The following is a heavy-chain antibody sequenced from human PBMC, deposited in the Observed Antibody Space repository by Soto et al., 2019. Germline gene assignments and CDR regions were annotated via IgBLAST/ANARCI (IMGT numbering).Heavy chain of an antibody. J-gene: IGHJ4*02. Sequence: EAQLLESGGGLVQPGGSLRLSCAASGFTFSTYPMSWVRQAPGKGLEWVSGISGSGISTYYTDSVKGRFTISRDNSKNTVFLQMNSLRDEDTAMYYCARWSYLDYWGQGTRVTVSS. CDR3: ARWSYLDY. D-gene: IGHD3-3*01. CDR2: ISGSGIST. V-gene: IGHV3-23*01. CDR1: GFTFSTYP.